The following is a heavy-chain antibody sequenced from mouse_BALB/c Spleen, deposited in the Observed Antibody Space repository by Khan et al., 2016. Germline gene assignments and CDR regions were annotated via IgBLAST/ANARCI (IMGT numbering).Heavy chain of an antibody. CDR2: ISYDGSN. D-gene: IGHD2-12*01. Sequence: EVQLQESGPGLVKPSQSLSLTCPVTGYSITSGYYWNWIRQFPGNNLEWMGYISYDGSNNYNPSLKNRISIARDTSKNQFFLKLNSVTTEDTATYYCARLRRVYAMDYWGQGTSVTVSS. CDR3: ARLRRVYAMDY. CDR1: GYSITSGYY. V-gene: IGHV3-6*02. J-gene: IGHJ4*01.